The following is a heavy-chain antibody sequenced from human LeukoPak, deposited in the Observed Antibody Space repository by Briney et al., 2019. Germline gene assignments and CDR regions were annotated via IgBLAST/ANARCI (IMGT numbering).Heavy chain of an antibody. CDR2: IIPIFGTA. D-gene: IGHD3-9*01. J-gene: IGHJ4*02. CDR3: ARDFYDILTGPWQTRTMEYYFDY. Sequence: ASVKVSCKASGGTFSSYAISWVRQAPGQGLEWMGGIIPIFGTANYAQKFQGRVTITADESTSTAYMDLSSLRSEDTAVYYCARDFYDILTGPWQTRTMEYYFDYWGQGTLVTVSS. V-gene: IGHV1-69*13. CDR1: GGTFSSYA.